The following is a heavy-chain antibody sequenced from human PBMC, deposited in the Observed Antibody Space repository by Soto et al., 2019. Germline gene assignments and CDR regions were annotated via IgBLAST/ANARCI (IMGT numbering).Heavy chain of an antibody. CDR3: TRGPRSTSTGTGAF. CDR1: GFTFSMYC. V-gene: IGHV3-74*01. CDR2: INDDGSHT. J-gene: IGHJ4*02. Sequence: LRLSCAASGFTFSMYCMHWVRQVPGKGPEWVSRINDDGSHTNYADSVKGRFTISRDNAKNTLYLQMNDLRAEDTAVYYCTRGPRSTSTGTGAFWGQGTLVTVSS. D-gene: IGHD1-1*01.